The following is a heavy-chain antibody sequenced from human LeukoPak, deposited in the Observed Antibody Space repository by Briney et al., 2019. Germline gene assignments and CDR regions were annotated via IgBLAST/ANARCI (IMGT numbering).Heavy chain of an antibody. CDR2: INPDGSRT. J-gene: IGHJ4*02. CDR1: GFTLSSYW. V-gene: IGHV3-74*01. CDR3: ARDFAAPSNC. Sequence: GSRRLSCAASGFTLSSYWIHWVRQAPGEGLVWVSRINPDGSRTDYADSVKGRFTISRDNTKNTVDLQMNSLRAEDTAVYYCARDFAAPSNCWGQGTLVIVSS. D-gene: IGHD3-3*01.